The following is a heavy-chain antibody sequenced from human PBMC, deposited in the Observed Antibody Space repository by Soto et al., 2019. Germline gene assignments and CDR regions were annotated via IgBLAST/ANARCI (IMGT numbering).Heavy chain of an antibody. J-gene: IGHJ4*01. Sequence: ASVKVSCKASGVTFTTSGITWVRQAPGQGLEWMGWFNLYNGDTNYAQKFQGRVTMTTDASTTTAYMELRSLRSDDTAMYYCARDLFGELPNWGQ. D-gene: IGHD3-10*01. CDR3: ARDLFGELPN. CDR2: FNLYNGDT. V-gene: IGHV1-18*01. CDR1: GVTFTTSG.